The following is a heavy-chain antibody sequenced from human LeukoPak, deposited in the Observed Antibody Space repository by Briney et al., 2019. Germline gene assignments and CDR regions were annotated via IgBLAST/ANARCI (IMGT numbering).Heavy chain of an antibody. J-gene: IGHJ4*02. D-gene: IGHD3-3*01. CDR2: INPNSGGT. CDR1: GYTFTGYY. Sequence: PGASVKVSCKASGYTFTGYYMHWVRQAPGQGLEWMGWINPNSGGTNYAQKFQGRVTMTRDTSISTAYMELSRLRSDDTAVYYCARMYYDFWSGHDYWGQGTLVTVSS. V-gene: IGHV1-2*02. CDR3: ARMYYDFWSGHDY.